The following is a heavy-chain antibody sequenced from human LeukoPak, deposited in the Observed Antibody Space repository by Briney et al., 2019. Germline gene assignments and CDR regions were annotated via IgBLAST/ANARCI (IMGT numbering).Heavy chain of an antibody. CDR1: GGSISTTSYF. CDR2: IYESGTT. J-gene: IGHJ2*01. V-gene: IGHV4-39*07. CDR3: ARDNTDGYNWSNWYFDL. Sequence: NSSETLSLTCTVSGGSISTTSYFWAWIRQPPGEGLEWIGSIYESGTTYYNPSLKSRVTISVDTSTNQFSLKLSSVTAADTAVYYCARDNTDGYNWSNWYFDLWGRGTLVTVSS. D-gene: IGHD5-24*01.